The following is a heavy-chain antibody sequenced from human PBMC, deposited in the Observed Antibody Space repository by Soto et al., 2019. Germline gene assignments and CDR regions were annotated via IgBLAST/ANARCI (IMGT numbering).Heavy chain of an antibody. Sequence: QVQLVESGGGVVQPGRSLRLSCAASGFTFSSYAMQWFRQAPGKGLEWVAVISYDGSNKYYADYVKRRFTISRDNSKNGLDLEIDSLIAEDTAVYDCARGISVGWFHYFDYCGQGTLVTVSS. CDR3: ARGISVGWFHYFDY. J-gene: IGHJ4*02. D-gene: IGHD6-19*01. CDR2: ISYDGSNK. V-gene: IGHV3-30*14. CDR1: GFTFSSYA.